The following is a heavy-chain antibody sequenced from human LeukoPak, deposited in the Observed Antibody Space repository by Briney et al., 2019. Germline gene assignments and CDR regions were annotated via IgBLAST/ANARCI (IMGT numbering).Heavy chain of an antibody. V-gene: IGHV4-31*03. CDR3: ARSSDYGDYD. J-gene: IGHJ4*02. CDR2: IYYSGRT. D-gene: IGHD4-17*01. Sequence: PSQTLFLTCTVSGGSVNSGGYYWTWIRQHPGKGLEWLGYIYYSGRTYYNPSLKSRITISLDTSKNQFSLNLTSVSAADTAFYFCARSSDYGDYDWGQGTLITVSS. CDR1: GGSVNSGGYY.